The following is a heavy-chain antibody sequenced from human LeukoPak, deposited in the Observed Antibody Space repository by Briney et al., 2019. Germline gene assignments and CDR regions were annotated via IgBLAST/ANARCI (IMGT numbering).Heavy chain of an antibody. CDR3: ARHGDGYDDTLDI. Sequence: SETLSLTCTVSGDSISPYYWIWIRQPPGKGLEWIGDISYSGSTKYIPSLKSRVSISVDTSKNQFFLKLTSVTAADTAMYYCARHGDGYDDTLDIWGQGTMVTVSS. CDR2: ISYSGST. D-gene: IGHD5-24*01. CDR1: GDSISPYY. V-gene: IGHV4-59*08. J-gene: IGHJ3*02.